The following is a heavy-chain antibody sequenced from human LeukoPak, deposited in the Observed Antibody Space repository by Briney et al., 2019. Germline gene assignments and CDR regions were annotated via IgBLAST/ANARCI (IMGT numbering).Heavy chain of an antibody. CDR3: AKPYCSGGSCYWFSAFDY. Sequence: GGPLRLSCAASGFTFSSYSMNWVRQAPGKGLGWVSYISSGSGTINYAVSVKGRFTISRDNTKNSLFLQMNSLRAEDTAVYYCAKPYCSGGSCYWFSAFDYWGQGTLVTASS. J-gene: IGHJ4*02. D-gene: IGHD2-15*01. CDR1: GFTFSSYS. CDR2: ISSGSGTI. V-gene: IGHV3-48*04.